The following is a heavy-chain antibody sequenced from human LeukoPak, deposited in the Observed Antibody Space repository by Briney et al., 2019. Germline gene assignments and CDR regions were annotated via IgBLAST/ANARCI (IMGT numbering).Heavy chain of an antibody. V-gene: IGHV3-30-3*01. D-gene: IGHD6-19*01. CDR3: ARVSGSGWYRPHYYYMDV. CDR2: ISYDGSNK. J-gene: IGHJ6*03. Sequence: GGSLRLSCAASGFIFSTYAMHWVRQAPGKGLEWVAVISYDGSNKYYADSVKGRFTISRDNSKNTLYLQMNSLRAEDTAVYYCARVSGSGWYRPHYYYMDVWGKGTTVTVSS. CDR1: GFIFSTYA.